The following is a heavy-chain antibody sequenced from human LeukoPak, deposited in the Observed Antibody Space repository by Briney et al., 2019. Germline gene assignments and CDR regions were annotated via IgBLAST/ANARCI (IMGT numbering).Heavy chain of an antibody. CDR3: ARQNNWFDP. CDR1: GGSISSSSYY. V-gene: IGHV4-39*07. J-gene: IGHJ5*02. CDR2: IYYSGST. Sequence: KPSETLSLTCTVSGGSISSSSYYWGWIRQPPGKGLEWIGSIYYSGSTYYNPSLKSRVTISVDTSKNQFSLKLSSVTAADTAVYYCARQNNWFDPWGQGTLVTVSS.